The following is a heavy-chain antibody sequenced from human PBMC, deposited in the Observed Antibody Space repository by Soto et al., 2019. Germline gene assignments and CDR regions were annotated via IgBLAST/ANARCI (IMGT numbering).Heavy chain of an antibody. D-gene: IGHD2-15*01. CDR3: ARDRAYCSGGSCYSLLDYYYGMDV. CDR1: GYTFTSYY. CDR2: INPSGGST. Sequence: ASVKVSCKASGYTFTSYYMHWVRQAPGQGPEWMGIINPSGGSTSYAQKFQGRVTMTRDTSTSTVYMELSSLRSEDTAVYYCARDRAYCSGGSCYSLLDYYYGMDVWGQGTTVTVSS. V-gene: IGHV1-46*01. J-gene: IGHJ6*02.